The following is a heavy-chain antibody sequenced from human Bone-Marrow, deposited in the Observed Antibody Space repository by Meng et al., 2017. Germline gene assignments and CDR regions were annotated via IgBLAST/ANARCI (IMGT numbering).Heavy chain of an antibody. CDR1: GFTFSSYW. Sequence: LSLTCAASGFTFSSYWMSWVRQAPGKGLEWVANIKQDGSEKYYVDSVKGRFTISRDNAKNSLYLQMNSLRAEDTAVYYCARVPRKAYYDSSGYYSDYWGQGTLVTVSS. V-gene: IGHV3-7*03. D-gene: IGHD3-22*01. J-gene: IGHJ4*02. CDR3: ARVPRKAYYDSSGYYSDY. CDR2: IKQDGSEK.